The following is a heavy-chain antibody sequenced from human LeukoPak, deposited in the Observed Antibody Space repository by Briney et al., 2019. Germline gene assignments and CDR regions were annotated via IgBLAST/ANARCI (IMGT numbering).Heavy chain of an antibody. D-gene: IGHD3-22*01. CDR1: GFTFSRSA. J-gene: IGHJ3*02. CDR2: ISYDGSNK. V-gene: IGHV3-30*04. CDR3: ARAGYYEGAFDI. Sequence: GGSLRLSCADSGFTFSRSAMHWVRQAPGKGLEWVALISYDGSNKYYADSVKGRFTISRDNSKNTLYLQMNSLRAEDTAVYYCARAGYYEGAFDIWGQGTMVTVSS.